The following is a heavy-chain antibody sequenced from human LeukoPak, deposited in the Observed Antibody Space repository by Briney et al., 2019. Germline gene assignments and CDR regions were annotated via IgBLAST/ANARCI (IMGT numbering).Heavy chain of an antibody. Sequence: GRSLRLSCAASGFTFSGSALHWVSHASGKWLEWVGRIRSTANGYATAYAASVKGMFTIFRDDSKNTAYLQMDSLKTEDTAVYYWTGNYYGSGSYADFDYWGQGTLVTVSS. V-gene: IGHV3-73*01. CDR1: GFTFSGSA. D-gene: IGHD3-10*01. CDR3: TGNYYGSGSYADFDY. J-gene: IGHJ4*02. CDR2: IRSTANGYAT.